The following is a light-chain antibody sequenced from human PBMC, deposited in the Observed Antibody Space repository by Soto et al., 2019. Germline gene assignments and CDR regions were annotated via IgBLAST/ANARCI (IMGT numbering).Light chain of an antibody. J-gene: IGKJ1*01. Sequence: EIVLPQSPGTLSLSPGERAPLSCRASQSVSSNYLAWYQQKPGQAPRLLIYVAFNRAPGIPDRFSGSGSGTDFTLTISRLEPDDFAVYYCQQYARLPRTFGQGTKVDNK. V-gene: IGKV3-20*01. CDR2: VAF. CDR1: QSVSSNY. CDR3: QQYARLPRT.